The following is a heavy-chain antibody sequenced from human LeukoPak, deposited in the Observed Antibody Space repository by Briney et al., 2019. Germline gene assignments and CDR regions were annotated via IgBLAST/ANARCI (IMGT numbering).Heavy chain of an antibody. CDR3: ARVVSHRYYYDSSGYYKLFNY. CDR1: GYTFTSYY. V-gene: IGHV1-46*01. J-gene: IGHJ4*02. D-gene: IGHD3-22*01. CDR2: INPSGGST. Sequence: ASVKVSCKASGYTFTSYYMHWVRQAPGQGLEWMGIINPSGGSTSYAQKFQGRVTMTRDMSTSTVYMELSSLRSEDTAVYYCARVVSHRYYYDSSGYYKLFNYWGQGTLVTVSS.